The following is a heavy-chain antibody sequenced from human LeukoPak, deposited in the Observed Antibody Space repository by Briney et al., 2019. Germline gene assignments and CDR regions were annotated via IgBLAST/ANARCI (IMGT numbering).Heavy chain of an antibody. CDR3: ARDWGAAGIDY. V-gene: IGHV1-2*06. CDR1: GYTFTRYD. J-gene: IGHJ4*02. CDR2: INPNSGGT. D-gene: IGHD6-13*01. Sequence: ASVKVSCKASGYTFTRYDMHWVRQAPGQGLEGMGRINPNSGGTNYAQKFQGRVTMTRDTSISTAYMELSRLRSDDTAVYYCARDWGAAGIDYWGQGTLVTVSS.